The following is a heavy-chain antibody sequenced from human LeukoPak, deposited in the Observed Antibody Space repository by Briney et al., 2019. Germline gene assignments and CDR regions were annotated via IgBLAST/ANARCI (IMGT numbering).Heavy chain of an antibody. CDR3: AKDRAHCSNTSCYAFFDY. Sequence: GGSLRLSCAASGFTFSNYAINWVRQAPGKGLEWVSAISGSGGSTFYADSVKGRFTISRDNSKNTLYLQMNSLRAEDTAVYYCAKDRAHCSNTSCYAFFDYWGQGTLVTVSP. V-gene: IGHV3-23*01. CDR1: GFTFSNYA. D-gene: IGHD2-2*01. J-gene: IGHJ4*02. CDR2: ISGSGGST.